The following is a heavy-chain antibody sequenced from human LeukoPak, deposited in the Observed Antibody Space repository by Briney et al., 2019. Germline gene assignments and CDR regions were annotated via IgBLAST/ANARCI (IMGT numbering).Heavy chain of an antibody. CDR3: ARDDYGDYRINFQH. J-gene: IGHJ1*01. Sequence: GGSLRLSCAASGFTFSSYSMNWVRQAPGKGLEWVSSISSSSSYIYYADSVKGRFTISRDNAKNTLYLQMNSLRAEDTAVYYCARDDYGDYRINFQHWGQGTLVTVSS. CDR1: GFTFSSYS. D-gene: IGHD4-17*01. CDR2: ISSSSSYI. V-gene: IGHV3-21*01.